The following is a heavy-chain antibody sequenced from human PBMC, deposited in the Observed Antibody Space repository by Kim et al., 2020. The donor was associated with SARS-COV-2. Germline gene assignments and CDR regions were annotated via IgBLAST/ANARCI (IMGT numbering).Heavy chain of an antibody. CDR3: ARHGSYGGNSGFDP. Sequence: NYSPSFQGHVTISADKSISTAYLQWSSLKASDTAMYYCARHGSYGGNSGFDPWGQGTLVTVSS. V-gene: IGHV5-10-1*01. J-gene: IGHJ5*02. D-gene: IGHD2-21*02.